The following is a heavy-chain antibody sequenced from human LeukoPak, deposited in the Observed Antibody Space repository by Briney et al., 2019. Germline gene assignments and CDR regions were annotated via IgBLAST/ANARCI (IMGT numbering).Heavy chain of an antibody. CDR2: IYYNGST. D-gene: IGHD6-6*01. Sequence: SETLSLTCTVSGGSVSSGSYYWSWIRQPPGKGLEWIGYIYYNGSTNYNPSLKSRVTISVDTSKNQFSLKLSSVTAADTAVYYCASESSGTFDYWGQGTLVTVSS. J-gene: IGHJ4*02. CDR3: ASESSGTFDY. CDR1: GGSVSSGSYY. V-gene: IGHV4-61*01.